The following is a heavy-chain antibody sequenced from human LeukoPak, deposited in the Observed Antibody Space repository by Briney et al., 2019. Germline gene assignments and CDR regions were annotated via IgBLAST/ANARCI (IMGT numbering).Heavy chain of an antibody. CDR1: GFTFSSYT. D-gene: IGHD4-17*01. J-gene: IGHJ6*03. CDR3: AKSGAVTTSYYYYYMDV. CDR2: ISGSGGST. V-gene: IGHV3-23*01. Sequence: GGSLRLSCAASGFTFSSYTMSWVRQAPGKGLERVSAISGSGGSTYYADSVKGRFTISRDNSKNTQYLQMNSLRAEDTAVYYCAKSGAVTTSYYYYYMDVWGKGTTVTVSS.